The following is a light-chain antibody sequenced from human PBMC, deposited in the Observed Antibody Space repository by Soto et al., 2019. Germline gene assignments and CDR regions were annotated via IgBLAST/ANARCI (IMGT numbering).Light chain of an antibody. J-gene: IGLJ3*02. CDR2: LNSDGSH. CDR3: QTWGTGSNWV. Sequence: QSVLTQSPSASASLGASVKLTCTLSSGHSSYAIAWHQQQPEKGPRYLMKLNSDGSHSKGEGIPDRFSGSSSGAERYLTVSSFQAEDEADYYCQTWGTGSNWVFGGGTKLTVL. CDR1: SGHSSYA. V-gene: IGLV4-69*01.